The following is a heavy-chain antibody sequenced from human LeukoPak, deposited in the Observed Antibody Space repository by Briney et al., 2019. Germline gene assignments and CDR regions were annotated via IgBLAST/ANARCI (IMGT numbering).Heavy chain of an antibody. D-gene: IGHD3-10*01. J-gene: IGHJ4*02. CDR2: INTNTGNP. CDR1: GYTFTSYA. Sequence: ASVKVSCKASGYTFTSYAMNWVRQAPGQGLEWMGWINTNTGNPTYAQGFTGRFVFSLDTSVSTAYLQISSLKAEDTAVYYCARAAVLWFGEFPYYFDYWGQGTLVTASS. CDR3: ARAAVLWFGEFPYYFDY. V-gene: IGHV7-4-1*02.